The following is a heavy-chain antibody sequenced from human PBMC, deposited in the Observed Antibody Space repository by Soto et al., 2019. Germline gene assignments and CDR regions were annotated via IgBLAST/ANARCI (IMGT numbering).Heavy chain of an antibody. CDR1: GGTFSSYA. D-gene: IGHD6-19*01. Sequence: GASVKVSCKASGGTFSSYAISWVRQAPGQGLEWMGGIIPIFGTANYAQKFQGRVTITADESTSTAYMELSSLRSEDTAVYYCARVRQWLGQYYFDYWGQGTLVTVSS. V-gene: IGHV1-69*13. CDR2: IIPIFGTA. J-gene: IGHJ4*02. CDR3: ARVRQWLGQYYFDY.